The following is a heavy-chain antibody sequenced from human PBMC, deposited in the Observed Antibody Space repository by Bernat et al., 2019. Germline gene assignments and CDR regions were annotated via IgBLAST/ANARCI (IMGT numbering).Heavy chain of an antibody. CDR1: GFTFSSYW. V-gene: IGHV3-74*01. CDR2: ISNDGRTT. CDR3: TKVYGDYDED. J-gene: IGHJ4*02. Sequence: EVQLVQSGGGLIQPGGSLRLSCAASGFTFSSYWMHWVRQAPGKGLVWASRISNDGRTTRYADPVKGRFTISRDNAKNTLYLQMNSLRVEDTAVYYCTKVYGDYDEDWGQGTLVTVSS. D-gene: IGHD4-17*01.